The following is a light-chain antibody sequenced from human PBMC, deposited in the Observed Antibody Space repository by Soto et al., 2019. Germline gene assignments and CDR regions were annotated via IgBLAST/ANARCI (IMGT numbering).Light chain of an antibody. CDR2: AAS. CDR3: QQFYDLPIT. V-gene: IGKV1-27*01. J-gene: IGKJ5*01. CDR1: QGISNY. Sequence: DIQMTQSPSSLSASVGDRVTITCRASQGISNYLAWYQQKPGKVPKLLIYAASTLQSGGPSRFSGRGSGKDFTFTISSLQPDDSGTYYCQQFYDLPITFGQGTRLEIK.